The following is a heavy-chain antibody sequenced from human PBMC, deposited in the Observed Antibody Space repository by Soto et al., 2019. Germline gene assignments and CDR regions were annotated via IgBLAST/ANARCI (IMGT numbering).Heavy chain of an antibody. CDR3: ARGEDYYDSSGYFFDY. J-gene: IGHJ4*02. CDR1: GGSFSGYY. Sequence: SETLSLTCAVYGGSFSGYYWSWIRQPPGKGLEWIGEINHSGSTNYNPSLKGRVTISVDTSKNQFSLKLSSVTAADTAVYYCARGEDYYDSSGYFFDYWGQGTLVTVSS. CDR2: INHSGST. V-gene: IGHV4-34*01. D-gene: IGHD3-22*01.